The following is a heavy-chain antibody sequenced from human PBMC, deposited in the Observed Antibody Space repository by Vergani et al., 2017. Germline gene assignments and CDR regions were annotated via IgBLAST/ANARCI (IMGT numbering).Heavy chain of an antibody. CDR3: VRDANYSTFDS. CDR2: IGVSDNSI. CDR1: GFTFSAYS. J-gene: IGHJ4*02. D-gene: IGHD4/OR15-4a*01. V-gene: IGHV3-48*01. Sequence: DVRLVESGGGVVQPGGSLRLSCAASGFTFSAYSMNWVRQTPGKGLEWISYIGVSDNSIYYADSVMGQFAISSDNARNLLFLQMNSLSADDSALYFCVRDANYSTFDSWGQGTLVTVS.